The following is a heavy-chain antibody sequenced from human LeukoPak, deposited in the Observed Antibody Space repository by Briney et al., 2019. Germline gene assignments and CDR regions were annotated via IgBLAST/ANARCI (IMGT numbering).Heavy chain of an antibody. CDR1: GFTFSSYA. D-gene: IGHD2-2*02. CDR3: AKVQSRRYCSSTSCYSEGDYYYMDV. CDR2: ISGSGGST. V-gene: IGHV3-23*01. Sequence: GGSLRLSCAASGFTFSSYAMSWVRQAPGKGLEWVSAISGSGGSTYYADSVKGRFTISRDNSKNTLYLQMNSLRAEDTAVYYCAKVQSRRYCSSTSCYSEGDYYYMDVWGKGTTVTISS. J-gene: IGHJ6*03.